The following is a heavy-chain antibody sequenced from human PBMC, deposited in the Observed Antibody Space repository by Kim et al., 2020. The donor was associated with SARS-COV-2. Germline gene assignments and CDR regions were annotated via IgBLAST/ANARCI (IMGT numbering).Heavy chain of an antibody. CDR3: ARENLAAAAPIDY. V-gene: IGHV3-48*03. CDR2: ISSSGSTI. Sequence: GGSLRLSCAASGFTFSSYEMNWVRQAPGKGLEWVSYISSSGSTIYYADSVKGRFTISRDNAKNSLYLQMNSLRAEDTAVYYCARENLAAAAPIDYWGQGTLVTVSS. CDR1: GFTFSSYE. J-gene: IGHJ4*02. D-gene: IGHD6-13*01.